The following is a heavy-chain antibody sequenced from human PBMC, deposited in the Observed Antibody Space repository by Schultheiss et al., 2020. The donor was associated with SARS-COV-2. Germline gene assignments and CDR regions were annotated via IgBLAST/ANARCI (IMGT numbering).Heavy chain of an antibody. CDR2: ISSSSSYI. Sequence: GESLKISCAASGFTFSSYEMNWVRQAPGKGLEWVSSISSSSSYIYYADSVKGRFTISRDNAKNSLYLQMNSLRAEDTAVYYCARPVYYYGSGSYCFDYWGQGTLVTVSS. V-gene: IGHV3-21*01. CDR1: GFTFSSYE. D-gene: IGHD3-10*01. J-gene: IGHJ4*02. CDR3: ARPVYYYGSGSYCFDY.